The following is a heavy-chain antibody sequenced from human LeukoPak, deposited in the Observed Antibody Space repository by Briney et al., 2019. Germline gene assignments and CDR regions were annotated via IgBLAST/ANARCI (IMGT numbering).Heavy chain of an antibody. J-gene: IGHJ4*02. Sequence: GGSLRLSCATSGFNFSDSRMTWVRQAPGKGLQWVANINRDGTEKHFLDSVEGRFTISRDNAKKSLYLLMNNLRPQDTAVYFCVRGDWYFESWGQGTLVTVSS. CDR2: INRDGTEK. V-gene: IGHV3-7*04. CDR1: GFNFSDSR. CDR3: VRGDWYFES. D-gene: IGHD2-21*01.